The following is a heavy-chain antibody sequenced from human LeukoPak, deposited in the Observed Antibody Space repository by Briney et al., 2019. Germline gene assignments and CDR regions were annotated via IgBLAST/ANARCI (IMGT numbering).Heavy chain of an antibody. Sequence: GGSLRLSCAASGIIITSYWMSWVRQTPGKGLEWVANIKQDGSEKNYVDSVKGRFTIFRDNAKNSLYLQMNSLRAEDTAVYYCARDHGVITMMNGGDYWGQGTLVTVSS. D-gene: IGHD3-22*01. CDR2: IKQDGSEK. J-gene: IGHJ4*02. CDR3: ARDHGVITMMNGGDY. CDR1: GIIITSYW. V-gene: IGHV3-7*01.